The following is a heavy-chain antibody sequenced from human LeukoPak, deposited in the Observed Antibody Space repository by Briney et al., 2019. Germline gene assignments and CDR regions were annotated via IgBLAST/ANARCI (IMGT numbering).Heavy chain of an antibody. V-gene: IGHV1-2*02. D-gene: IGHD3-10*01. J-gene: IGHJ4*02. CDR3: ARGGDY. CDR1: GYTFTSYG. CDR2: INPNSGGT. Sequence: ASVKVSCKASGYTFTSYGISWVRQAPGQGLEWMGWINPNSGGTNYAQKFQGRVTMTRDTSISTAYMELSSLRSEDTAVYYCARGGDYWGQGTLVTVSS.